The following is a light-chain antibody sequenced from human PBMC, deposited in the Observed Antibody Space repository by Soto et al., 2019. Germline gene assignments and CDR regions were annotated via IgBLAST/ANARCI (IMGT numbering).Light chain of an antibody. Sequence: DIQMTQSPSSLSATVGDRVTIACRASQNISTLLNWYRQNPGKAPNLLIFAASSLQSGVPSRFSGSGSGTDFTLTVNSLQPEDFATYYCQQSYSVPTFGGGTKVEI. CDR1: QNISTL. V-gene: IGKV1-39*01. CDR2: AAS. J-gene: IGKJ4*01. CDR3: QQSYSVPT.